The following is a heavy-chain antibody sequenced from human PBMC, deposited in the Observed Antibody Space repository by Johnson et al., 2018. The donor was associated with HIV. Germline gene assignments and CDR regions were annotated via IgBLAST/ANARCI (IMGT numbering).Heavy chain of an antibody. CDR1: GFTFSSYA. CDR3: ARLDHYPSSWYLTYAFDI. CDR2: ISYDGSNK. J-gene: IGHJ3*02. D-gene: IGHD6-13*01. Sequence: VQLVESGGGVVQPGRSLRLSCAASGFTFSSYAMHWVRQAPGKGLEWVAVISYDGSNKYYADSVKGRFTISRDNSKNTLYLQMNSLRAEDTAVYYCARLDHYPSSWYLTYAFDIWGQGTMVTVSS. V-gene: IGHV3-30*04.